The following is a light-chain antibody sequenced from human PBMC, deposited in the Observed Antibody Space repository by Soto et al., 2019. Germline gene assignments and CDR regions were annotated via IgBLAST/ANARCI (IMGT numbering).Light chain of an antibody. Sequence: QSVLTQPASVSGSPGQSITISCTGTSSDVGAYNYDSWYQQYPGEAPKVIIYDVSHRPAGVSNRFSGSKSGNTASLTISGLQTQDEADYYCSPYTSATTYVFGTGTNVTVL. J-gene: IGLJ1*01. V-gene: IGLV2-14*01. CDR1: SSDVGAYNY. CDR2: DVS. CDR3: SPYTSATTYV.